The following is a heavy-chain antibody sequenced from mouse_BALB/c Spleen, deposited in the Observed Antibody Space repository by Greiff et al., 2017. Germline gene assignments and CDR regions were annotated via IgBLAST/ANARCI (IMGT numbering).Heavy chain of an antibody. V-gene: IGHV1-82*01. D-gene: IGHD2-2*01. Sequence: QVQLKQSGPELVKPGASVKISCKASGYAFSSSWMNWVKQRPGQGLEWIGRIYPGDGDTNYNGKFKGKATLTADKSSSTAYMQLSSLTSVDSAVYFCARTGYDRAFAYWGQGTLVTVSA. CDR3: ARTGYDRAFAY. CDR2: IYPGDGDT. J-gene: IGHJ3*01. CDR1: GYAFSSSW.